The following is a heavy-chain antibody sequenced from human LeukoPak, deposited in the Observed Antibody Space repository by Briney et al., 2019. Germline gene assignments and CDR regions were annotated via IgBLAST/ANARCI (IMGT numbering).Heavy chain of an antibody. CDR2: ISGSGGST. V-gene: IGHV3-23*01. Sequence: TGGSLRLSCAASGFTFSSYAMSWVRQAPGKGLEWVSAISGSGGSTYYADSVKGRFTISRDNSKNTLYLQMNSLRAEDTAVYYCAKRERLWNRPIDYWGQGTLVTVSS. J-gene: IGHJ4*02. D-gene: IGHD3-3*01. CDR3: AKRERLWNRPIDY. CDR1: GFTFSSYA.